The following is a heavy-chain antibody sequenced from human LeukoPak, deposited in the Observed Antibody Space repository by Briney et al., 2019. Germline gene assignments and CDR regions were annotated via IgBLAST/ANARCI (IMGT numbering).Heavy chain of an antibody. D-gene: IGHD6-19*01. CDR2: INPNSGGT. V-gene: IGHV1-2*04. J-gene: IGHJ4*02. Sequence: EASVKVSCKASGYTFTGYYMHWVRQAPGQGLEWMGWINPNSGGTNYAQKFQGWVTMTRDTSISTAYMELSRLRSDDTAVYYCARDLMSSGWFGTFDYWGQGTLVTVSS. CDR1: GYTFTGYY. CDR3: ARDLMSSGWFGTFDY.